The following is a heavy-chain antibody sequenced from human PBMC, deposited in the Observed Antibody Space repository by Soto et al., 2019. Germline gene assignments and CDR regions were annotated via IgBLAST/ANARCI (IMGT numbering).Heavy chain of an antibody. CDR1: GGSISSSSYY. D-gene: IGHD6-13*01. V-gene: IGHV4-39*01. CDR2: IYYSGST. Sequence: SETLSLTCTVSGGSISSSSYYWGWIRQPPGKGLEWIGSIYYSGSTYYNPSLKSRVTISVDTSKNQFSLKLSSVTAADTAVYYCARIKEQQLVLDYYYYMDVWGKGTTVTVSS. CDR3: ARIKEQQLVLDYYYYMDV. J-gene: IGHJ6*03.